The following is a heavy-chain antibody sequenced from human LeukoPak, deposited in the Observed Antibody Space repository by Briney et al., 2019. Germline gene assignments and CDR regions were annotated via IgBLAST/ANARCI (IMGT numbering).Heavy chain of an antibody. J-gene: IGHJ3*02. D-gene: IGHD3-22*01. CDR3: ARQIKYYYDSSGYSNPVIAFDI. CDR1: GGSISSYY. CDR2: IYYSGST. V-gene: IGHV4-59*08. Sequence: SETLSLTCTVSGGSISSYYWSWIRQPPGKGLEWIGYIYYSGSTNYNPSLKSRVTISVDTPKNQFSLKLSSVTAADTAVYYCARQIKYYYDSSGYSNPVIAFDIWGQGTMVTVSS.